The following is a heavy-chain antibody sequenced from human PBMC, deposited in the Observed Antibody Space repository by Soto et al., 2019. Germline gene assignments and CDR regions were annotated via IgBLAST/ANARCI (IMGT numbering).Heavy chain of an antibody. Sequence: PSETLSLTCTVSGGSISSGGYYWSWIRQHPGKGLEWIGYIYYSGSTYYNPSLKSRVTISVDTSKNQFSLKLSSVTAADTAVYYCARSSSGGRGSVPLVYYYMVVWGKGTTVTVSS. D-gene: IGHD2-15*01. CDR1: GGSISSGGYY. J-gene: IGHJ6*03. V-gene: IGHV4-31*03. CDR3: ARSSSGGRGSVPLVYYYMVV. CDR2: IYYSGST.